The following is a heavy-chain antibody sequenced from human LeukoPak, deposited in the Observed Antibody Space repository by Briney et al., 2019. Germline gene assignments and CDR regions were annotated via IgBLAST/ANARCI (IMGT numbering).Heavy chain of an antibody. Sequence: SETLSLTCTVSGGSISSYHWSWVRQPPGKGLEWIGYIYYSGSTNYNPSLKSRVTISLDTSKSQFSLKLSSVTAADTAVYYCARRYDSSGYSFDYWGQGTLVTVSS. V-gene: IGHV4-59*01. CDR1: GGSISSYH. CDR2: IYYSGST. D-gene: IGHD3-22*01. CDR3: ARRYDSSGYSFDY. J-gene: IGHJ4*02.